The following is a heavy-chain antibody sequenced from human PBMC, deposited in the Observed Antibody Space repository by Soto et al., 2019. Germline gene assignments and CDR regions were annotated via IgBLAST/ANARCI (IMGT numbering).Heavy chain of an antibody. V-gene: IGHV1-2*02. CDR1: GYTFAACY. J-gene: IGHJ4*02. CDR3: ARDPDYGDYWGYFFDS. CDR2: INPTSGGT. D-gene: IGHD4-17*01. Sequence: ASVKVSCKTSGYTFAACYIDWIRQAPGQGLEWMGWINPTSGGTVYAQNFQDRVTMTRDTSISTAYMELRRLNSDDTAVYYCARDPDYGDYWGYFFDSWGQGTPVTVSS.